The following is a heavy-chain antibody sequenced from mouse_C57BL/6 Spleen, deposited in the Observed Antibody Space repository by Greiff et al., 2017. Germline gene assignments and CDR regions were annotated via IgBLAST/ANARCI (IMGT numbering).Heavy chain of an antibody. Sequence: EVKLVESGGDLVKPGGSLKLSCAASGFTFSSYGLSWVRQTPDKRLEWVATISSGGSYTYYPDSVKGRFTISRDNAKNTLYLQMSSMKSEDTAMYYCARVHDYDPYYYAMDYWGQGTSVTVSS. CDR2: ISSGGSYT. D-gene: IGHD2-4*01. CDR1: GFTFSSYG. CDR3: ARVHDYDPYYYAMDY. J-gene: IGHJ4*01. V-gene: IGHV5-6*02.